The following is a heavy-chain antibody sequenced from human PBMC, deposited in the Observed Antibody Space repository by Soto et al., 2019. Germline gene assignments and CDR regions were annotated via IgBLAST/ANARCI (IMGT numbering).Heavy chain of an antibody. CDR2: IYYRGTT. CDR1: GGSISSYY. Sequence: SETLSVTCTVSGGSISSYYWSWIRQPPGKGLEWIGYIYYRGTTDYNPSIKSRVKISVDRSKNQLSLKLNSVTAADKAVYYCARHVNSTGAYSLDYWGQGTVVTVSS. J-gene: IGHJ4*02. CDR3: ARHVNSTGAYSLDY. D-gene: IGHD7-27*01. V-gene: IGHV4-59*01.